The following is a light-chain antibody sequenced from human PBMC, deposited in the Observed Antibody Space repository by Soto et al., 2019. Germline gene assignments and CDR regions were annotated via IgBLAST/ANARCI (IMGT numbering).Light chain of an antibody. CDR1: QGISSY. CDR3: QQIYSAPLT. CDR2: AAS. V-gene: IGKV1-9*01. J-gene: IGKJ4*01. Sequence: DIQLTQSPSFLSASIGDRVTITCRASQGISSYLAWYQQKPGKAPKLLIYAASSLQSGVPSRFSGSGSETEFTLSISSLQPGDFATYFCQQIYSAPLTFGGGTKVDI.